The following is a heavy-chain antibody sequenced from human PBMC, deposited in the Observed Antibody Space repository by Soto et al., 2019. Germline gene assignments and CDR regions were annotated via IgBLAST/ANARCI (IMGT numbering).Heavy chain of an antibody. J-gene: IGHJ3*01. V-gene: IGHV3-23*01. CDR1: GFTFSTYA. Sequence: GGSLRLSCAASGFTFSTYAMSWVRQVPGKGLEWVSTISDAAGSAYYVDSVKGRFTISRDNSKKTLYLQMNSLRAEDSAVYYCARPYGGKIGDAPDLWGQGTMVTVSS. CDR2: ISDAAGSA. D-gene: IGHD4-17*01. CDR3: ARPYGGKIGDAPDL.